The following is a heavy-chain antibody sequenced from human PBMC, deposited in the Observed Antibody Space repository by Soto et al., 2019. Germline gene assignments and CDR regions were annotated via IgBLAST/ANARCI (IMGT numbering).Heavy chain of an antibody. V-gene: IGHV3-23*01. CDR1: GFTFSSYA. D-gene: IGHD6-19*01. CDR2: ISGSGGST. CDR3: ATAPNPYSGGWYHPSDY. Sequence: GGSLRLSCAASGFTFSSYAMSWVRQAPGKGLEWVSAISGSGGSTYYADSVKGRFTISRDNSKNTLYLQMNSLRAEDTAVYYCATAPNPYSGGWYHPSDYWGQGTLVTVSS. J-gene: IGHJ4*02.